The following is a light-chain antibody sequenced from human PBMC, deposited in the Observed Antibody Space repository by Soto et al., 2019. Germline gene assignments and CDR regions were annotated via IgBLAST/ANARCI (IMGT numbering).Light chain of an antibody. J-gene: IGLJ1*01. Sequence: QSVLTQPPSASGTPGQRVTISCSGSSSNIGSNTVNWYQHLPGTAPKLLIYSNYQRPSGVPDRFSGSKSGTSASLAISGLRSEDEADYYCAAWDDSLSGQVFGNGTKVTVL. CDR2: SNY. V-gene: IGLV1-44*01. CDR3: AAWDDSLSGQV. CDR1: SSNIGSNT.